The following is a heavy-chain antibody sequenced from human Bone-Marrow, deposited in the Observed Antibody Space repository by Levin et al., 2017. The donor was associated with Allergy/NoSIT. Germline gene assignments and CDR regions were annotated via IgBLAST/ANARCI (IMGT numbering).Heavy chain of an antibody. V-gene: IGHV1-69*01. CDR1: GGTINNYA. J-gene: IGHJ4*02. Sequence: GGSLRLSCKASGGTINNYAINWVRQAPGQGLEWMGGIPILGTTIYAQTFQGRVTITADESTNRAYMELRSLTSEDTAVYYCAKARAVITAAGPQYYFDSWGQGTLVTVSS. CDR3: AKARAVITAAGPQYYFDS. CDR2: IPILGTT. D-gene: IGHD6-13*01.